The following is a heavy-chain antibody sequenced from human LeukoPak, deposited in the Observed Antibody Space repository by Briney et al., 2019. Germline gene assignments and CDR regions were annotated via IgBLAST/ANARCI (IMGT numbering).Heavy chain of an antibody. J-gene: IGHJ6*02. Sequence: SVKVSCKASGGTFSSYAISWVRQAPGQGLEWMGRIIPILGIANYAQKFQGRVTITADKSTSTAYMELSSLRSEDTAVYYCARDIRAAGVNYYYYYGMDVWGQGTTVTVSS. CDR2: IIPILGIA. V-gene: IGHV1-69*04. CDR3: ARDIRAAGVNYYYYYGMDV. D-gene: IGHD6-13*01. CDR1: GGTFSSYA.